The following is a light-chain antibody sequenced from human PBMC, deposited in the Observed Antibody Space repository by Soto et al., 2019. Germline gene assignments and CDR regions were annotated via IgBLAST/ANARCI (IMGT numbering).Light chain of an antibody. Sequence: QAVVTQEPSLTVSPGGTVTLTCGSSTGAVTSGHYPYWFQQKPGQAPRTLIYDTSNNHSWTPARFSGSLLGGKAALTLSGAQPEDEAEYYCLLYSSGARFVFGGGTKLTVL. V-gene: IGLV7-46*01. CDR3: LLYSSGARFV. J-gene: IGLJ2*01. CDR1: TGAVTSGHY. CDR2: DTS.